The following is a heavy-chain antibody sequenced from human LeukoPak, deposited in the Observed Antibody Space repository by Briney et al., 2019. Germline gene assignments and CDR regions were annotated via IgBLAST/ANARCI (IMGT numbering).Heavy chain of an antibody. CDR3: ARDGVVVAASYYYYYGMDV. CDR1: GFTFSSYE. J-gene: IGHJ6*02. Sequence: GGSLRLSCAASGFTFSSYEMNWVRQAPGKGLEWVSYISSSGSTIYYADSVKGRFTISRDNAKKSLYLQMYSLRAEDTAVYYCARDGVVVAASYYYYYGMDVWAKGPRSPSP. CDR2: ISSSGSTI. V-gene: IGHV3-48*03. D-gene: IGHD2-15*01.